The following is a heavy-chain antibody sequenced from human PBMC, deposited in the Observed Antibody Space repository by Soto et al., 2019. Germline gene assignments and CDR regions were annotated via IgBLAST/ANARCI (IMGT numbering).Heavy chain of an antibody. CDR3: TSSRRPRAAAGHYYYYYGMDV. J-gene: IGHJ6*02. Sequence: SQTLSLTCAISGDSVSSNSAAWNWIRQSPSRGLEWLGRTYYRSKWYNDYAVSVNSRITINPDTSKSIAYLQMNSLKTEDTAVYYCTSSRRPRAAAGHYYYYYGMDVWGQGTTVTVSS. CDR2: TYYRSKWYN. V-gene: IGHV6-1*01. D-gene: IGHD6-13*01. CDR1: GDSVSSNSAA.